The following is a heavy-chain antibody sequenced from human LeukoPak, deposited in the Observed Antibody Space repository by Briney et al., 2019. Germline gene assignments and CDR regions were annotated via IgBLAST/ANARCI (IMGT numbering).Heavy chain of an antibody. CDR1: GGSITGSY. J-gene: IGHJ6*03. CDR3: ARDLPRGIHYYYYMDV. D-gene: IGHD3-16*01. Sequence: SETLSLTCTVSGGSITGSYWSWIRQPAGKGLEWIGRIYTSGSTNYNPSLKSRVTMSVDTSKNQFSLKLSSVTAADTAVYYCARDLPRGIHYYYYMDVWGKGTTVTVSS. CDR2: IYTSGST. V-gene: IGHV4-4*07.